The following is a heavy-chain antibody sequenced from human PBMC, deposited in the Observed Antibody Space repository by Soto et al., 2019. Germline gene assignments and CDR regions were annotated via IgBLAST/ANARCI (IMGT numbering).Heavy chain of an antibody. CDR2: TSPIFGSG. CDR3: ARRQSGGFHRYFDS. V-gene: IGHV1-69*06. J-gene: IGHJ4*02. D-gene: IGHD2-15*01. Sequence: QVQLVQSGAEVKMPGSSVKVSCKASGGTFSTNPISWVRQAPGQGLEWMGGTSPIFGSGSSSQTFHGRLTVTADKSTNTAYMELSNLTSGDTAVYYCARRQSGGFHRYFDSWGQRTLVTVSS. CDR1: GGTFSTNP.